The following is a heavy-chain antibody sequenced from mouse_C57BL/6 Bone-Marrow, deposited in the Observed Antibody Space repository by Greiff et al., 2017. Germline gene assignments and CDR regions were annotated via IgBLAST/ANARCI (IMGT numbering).Heavy chain of an antibody. J-gene: IGHJ2*01. CDR1: GFNIKDDY. CDR2: IDPENGDT. V-gene: IGHV14-4*01. CDR3: TTMYWY. Sequence: VQLQQSGAELVRPGASVKLSCTASGFNIKDDYMHWVKQRPEQGLEWIGWIDPENGDTESASKFQSKATITADTSSNTAYLQLSSLTSEDTAVYYCTTMYWYGGQGTTRTVSS. D-gene: IGHD4-1*01.